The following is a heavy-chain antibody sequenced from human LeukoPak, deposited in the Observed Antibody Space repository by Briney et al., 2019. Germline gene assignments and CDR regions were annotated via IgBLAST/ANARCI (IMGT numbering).Heavy chain of an antibody. J-gene: IGHJ6*03. Sequence: GGSLRLSCAASGFTVSSYSMSWVRQASGKGLEWVSAISGSSGSTYYADSVKGRFTISRDNSKNTLYLQMNSLRAEDTAVYYCAKHGGFWSGYYFHYYYYYYMDVWGKGTTVTVSS. CDR2: ISGSSGST. CDR3: AKHGGFWSGYYFHYYYYYYMDV. CDR1: GFTVSSYS. V-gene: IGHV3-23*01. D-gene: IGHD3-3*01.